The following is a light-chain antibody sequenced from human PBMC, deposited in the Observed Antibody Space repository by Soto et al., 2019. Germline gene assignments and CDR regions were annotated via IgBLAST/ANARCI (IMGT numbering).Light chain of an antibody. CDR1: QSISSW. CDR2: KAS. V-gene: IGKV1-5*03. Sequence: DIQMTQSPSTLSSSVGDRFTIAFLASQSISSWLAWYQQKPGKAPKLLIYKASSLESGVPSRFSGSGSGTEFTLTISSLQPDDFATYYCQQYSTYPWTFGQGTKV. CDR3: QQYSTYPWT. J-gene: IGKJ1*01.